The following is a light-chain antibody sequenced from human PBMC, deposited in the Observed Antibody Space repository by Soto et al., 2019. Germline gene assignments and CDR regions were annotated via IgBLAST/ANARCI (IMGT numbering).Light chain of an antibody. CDR2: GNS. CDR1: SSNIGAGYD. Sequence: QSVLTQPPSVSGAPGQRVTISCTGSSSNIGAGYDVHWYQQLPGTAPKLLIYGNSNRPSGVPDRFSGSKSGTSASLASTGLQAEDEADYYCQAYDSSLSGWVFGGWTKLTVL. V-gene: IGLV1-40*01. J-gene: IGLJ3*02. CDR3: QAYDSSLSGWV.